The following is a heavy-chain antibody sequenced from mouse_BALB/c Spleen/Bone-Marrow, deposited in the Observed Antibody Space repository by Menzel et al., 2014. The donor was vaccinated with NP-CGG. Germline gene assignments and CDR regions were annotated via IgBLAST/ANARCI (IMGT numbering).Heavy chain of an antibody. Sequence: VHVKQSGPELVKPGASVKMSCKASGYTFTSYVMHWVKQKPGQGLEWIGYINPYNDGTKYNEKFKGKASLTSDKSSSTAYMEPSSPTSEDSAVYYCARYDYAMDYWGQGTSVTVSS. V-gene: IGHV1-14*01. CDR3: ARYDYAMDY. D-gene: IGHD2-14*01. CDR1: GYTFTSYV. CDR2: INPYNDGT. J-gene: IGHJ4*01.